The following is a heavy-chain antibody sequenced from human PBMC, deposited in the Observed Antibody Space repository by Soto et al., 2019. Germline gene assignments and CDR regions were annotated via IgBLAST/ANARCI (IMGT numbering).Heavy chain of an antibody. J-gene: IGHJ6*02. D-gene: IGHD3-10*01. CDR1: GFTFSSYG. CDR3: ARPYYYGSGSGYGMDV. CDR2: IWYDGSNK. Sequence: QVQLVESGGGVVQPGRSLRLSCAASGFTFSSYGMHWVRQAPGKGLEWVAVIWYDGSNKYYADSVKGRFTISRDNSKNTLYLQMNSLRDEDTAVYYCARPYYYGSGSGYGMDVWGQGTTVTVSS. V-gene: IGHV3-33*01.